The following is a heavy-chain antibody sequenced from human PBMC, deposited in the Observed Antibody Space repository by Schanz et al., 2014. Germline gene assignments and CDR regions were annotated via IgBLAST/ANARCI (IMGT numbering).Heavy chain of an antibody. J-gene: IGHJ4*02. D-gene: IGHD2-2*01. V-gene: IGHV3-64D*06. CDR1: GITFSSHS. CDR3: ARESSNDIVLVPGAVFDH. CDR2: ISHDGYST. Sequence: EVHLVESGGGLVQPGGSLRLSCAASGITFSSHSFNWVRQAPGKGLEYVSAISHDGYSTYYADSVKGRFTISRDNSKNTLYLQMSSLTTEDTAVYYCARESSNDIVLVPGAVFDHWGQGILVTVSS.